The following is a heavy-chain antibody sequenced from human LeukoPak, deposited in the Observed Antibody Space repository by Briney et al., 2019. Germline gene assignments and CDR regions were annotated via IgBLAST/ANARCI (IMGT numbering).Heavy chain of an antibody. J-gene: IGHJ6*02. CDR3: ARGGGYDFWSGYSYYYYYGMDV. Sequence: ASVKVSCKASGYTFTGYYMHWVRQAPGQGLEWMGWMNPNSGNTGYAQKFQGRVTMTRNTSISAAYMELSSLRSEDTAVYYCARGGGYDFWSGYSYYYYYGMDVWGQGTTVTVSS. D-gene: IGHD3-3*01. V-gene: IGHV1-8*02. CDR2: MNPNSGNT. CDR1: GYTFTGYY.